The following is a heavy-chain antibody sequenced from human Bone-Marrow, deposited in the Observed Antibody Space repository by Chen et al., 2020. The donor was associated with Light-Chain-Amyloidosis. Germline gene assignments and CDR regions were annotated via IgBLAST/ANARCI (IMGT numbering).Heavy chain of an antibody. CDR3: ARGAVGGTTGV. Sequence: QVQLQESGPGLVKPSETLSLTCTVSGDSFSNYYWSWIRQPPGKPLEWIGYIYNSGSTHYNFSLKSRVTITADTAKNQFSLNLTTVTAADTATYYCARGAVGGTTGVWGQGTLVTVSS. D-gene: IGHD1-26*01. CDR2: IYNSGST. V-gene: IGHV4-59*08. J-gene: IGHJ4*02. CDR1: GDSFSNYY.